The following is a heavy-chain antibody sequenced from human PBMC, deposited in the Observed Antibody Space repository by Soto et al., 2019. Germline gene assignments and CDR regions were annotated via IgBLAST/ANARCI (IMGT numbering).Heavy chain of an antibody. CDR1: GFTFSSYG. CDR3: ANSYFDWLLFPRPVYYYYYGMDV. D-gene: IGHD3-9*01. V-gene: IGHV3-30*18. J-gene: IGHJ6*02. Sequence: GGSLRLSCAASGFTFSSYGMHWVRQAPGKGLEWVAVISYDGSNKYYADSVKGRFTISRDNSKNTLYLQMNSLRAEDTAVYYCANSYFDWLLFPRPVYYYYYGMDVWGQGTTVTVSS. CDR2: ISYDGSNK.